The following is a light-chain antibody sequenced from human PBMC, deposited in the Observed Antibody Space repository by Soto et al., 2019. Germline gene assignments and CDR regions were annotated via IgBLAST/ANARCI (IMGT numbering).Light chain of an antibody. V-gene: IGLV2-14*01. CDR3: ISYTSSSTSYV. J-gene: IGLJ1*01. CDR1: SSDVGGYNY. Sequence: QSVLTQPASVSGSPGQSITISCTGTSSDVGGYNYVAWYQQHPGKVPRLMIYEGSNRPSGVSNRFSGSKSGSTASLTISGLQADDEAGYYCISYTSSSTSYVFGTGTKVTVL. CDR2: EGS.